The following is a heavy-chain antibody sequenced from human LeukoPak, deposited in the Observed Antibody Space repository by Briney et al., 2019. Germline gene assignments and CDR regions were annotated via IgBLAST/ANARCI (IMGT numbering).Heavy chain of an antibody. V-gene: IGHV3-33*06. CDR3: AKDGGLWVSAHWGDS. J-gene: IGHJ4*02. CDR2: IWFDGSNK. CDR1: GFIFSNDA. Sequence: GRSLRLSCAASGFIFSNDAMHWVRQAPGKGLEWVAFIWFDGSNKHYADSVKGRFTVSRDNSKNTLFLQMNSLRAEDTAVYYCAKDGGLWVSAHWGDSWGRGTLVTVSS. D-gene: IGHD7-27*01.